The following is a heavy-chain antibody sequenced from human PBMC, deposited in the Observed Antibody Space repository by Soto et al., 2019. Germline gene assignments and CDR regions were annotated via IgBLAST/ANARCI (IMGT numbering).Heavy chain of an antibody. CDR2: VSGNGDSR. CDR3: AKSRSSDVWSPGDY. V-gene: IGHV3-23*01. D-gene: IGHD6-6*01. Sequence: EVQLLESGGDLVQPGGSLRLSCVVSGLSFSSYAMTWVRQTPKKGLEWVSTVSGNGDSRYYADSVKGRFTVSRDNSRNTLHLQLNSLRVDDTAVYFCAKSRSSDVWSPGDYWGQGTLVTVSS. CDR1: GLSFSSYA. J-gene: IGHJ4*02.